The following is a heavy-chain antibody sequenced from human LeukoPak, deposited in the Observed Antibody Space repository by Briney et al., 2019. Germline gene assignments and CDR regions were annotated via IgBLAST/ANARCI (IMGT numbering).Heavy chain of an antibody. V-gene: IGHV3-23*01. CDR2: ISASGGGT. CDR3: APLAATTDY. J-gene: IGHJ4*02. D-gene: IGHD5-12*01. Sequence: TGRSLRLSCAASGFTLSSYAMSWVRQAPGKGLEWVSSISASGGGTYYADSVKGRFTISRDTSKNTLYLQMNSLRAEDTAVYYCAPLAATTDYWGQGTLVTVSS. CDR1: GFTLSSYA.